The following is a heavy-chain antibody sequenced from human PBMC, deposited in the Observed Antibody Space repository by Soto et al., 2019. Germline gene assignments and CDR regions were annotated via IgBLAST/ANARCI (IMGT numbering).Heavy chain of an antibody. Sequence: QVQLVESGGGVVQPGRSLRLSCAASGFTFSGYAMHCVRQAPGKGLEWVAVISDDGTNKHYADSVRGRFTISRDNSKNTLYLQMNSLRAEDTAFYYCARDGSSRCLWLGPDYWGQGTQVTVSS. CDR2: ISDDGTNK. V-gene: IGHV3-30-3*01. D-gene: IGHD5-18*01. CDR1: GFTFSGYA. J-gene: IGHJ4*02. CDR3: ARDGSSRCLWLGPDY.